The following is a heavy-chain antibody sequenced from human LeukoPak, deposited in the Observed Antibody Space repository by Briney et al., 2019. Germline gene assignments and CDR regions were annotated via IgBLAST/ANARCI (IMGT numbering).Heavy chain of an antibody. J-gene: IGHJ4*02. Sequence: GGSLRLSCAASGFTFSYYAMHWVRQAPGKGLEGVAVISYDGSNKYYADSVKGRFTISRDNSKNTLYLQMNSLRAEDAAVYFCAKAPVTSCRGAYCYPFDSWGQGTLVTVSS. CDR2: ISYDGSNK. CDR1: GFTFSYYA. V-gene: IGHV3-30*04. CDR3: AKAPVTSCRGAYCYPFDS. D-gene: IGHD2-21*01.